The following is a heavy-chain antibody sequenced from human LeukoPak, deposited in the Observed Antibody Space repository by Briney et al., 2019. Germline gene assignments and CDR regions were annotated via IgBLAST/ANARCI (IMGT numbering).Heavy chain of an antibody. CDR1: GFNLGGNA. D-gene: IGHD2-8*01. V-gene: IGHV3-21*01. CDR3: ARDLPYENFDY. J-gene: IGHJ4*02. Sequence: PGGSLRLSCAASGFNLGGNAMAWVRQAPGKGLEWVSSISSSSSYIYYADSAKGRFTISRDNAKNSLYLQMNSLRAEDTAVYYCARDLPYENFDYWGQGTLVTVSS. CDR2: ISSSSSYI.